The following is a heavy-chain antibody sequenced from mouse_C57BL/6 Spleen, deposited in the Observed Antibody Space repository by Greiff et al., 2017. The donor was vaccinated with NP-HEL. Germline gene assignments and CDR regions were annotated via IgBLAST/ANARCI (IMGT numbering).Heavy chain of an antibody. Sequence: VQLQQSGPVLVKPGASVKMSCKASGYTFTDYYMNWVKQSHGKSLEWIGVINPYNGGTSYNQKFKGKATLTVDKSSSTAYMELNSLTSEDSAVYYCARGNYYGSRGRFAYWGQGTLVTVSA. D-gene: IGHD1-1*01. J-gene: IGHJ3*01. V-gene: IGHV1-19*01. CDR1: GYTFTDYY. CDR2: INPYNGGT. CDR3: ARGNYYGSRGRFAY.